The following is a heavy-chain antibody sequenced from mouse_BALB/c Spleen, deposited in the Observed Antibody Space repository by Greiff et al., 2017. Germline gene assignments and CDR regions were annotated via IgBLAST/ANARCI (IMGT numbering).Heavy chain of an antibody. V-gene: IGHV5-6-3*01. J-gene: IGHJ4*01. CDR2: INSNGGST. CDR1: GFTFSSYG. CDR3: AREWSDY. D-gene: IGHD1-1*02. Sequence: EVQLVESGGGLVQPVGSLKLSCAASGFTFSSYGMSWVRQTPDKRLELVATINSNGGSTYYPDSVKGRFTISRDNAKNTLYLQMSSLKSEDTAMYYCAREWSDYWGQGTSVTVSS.